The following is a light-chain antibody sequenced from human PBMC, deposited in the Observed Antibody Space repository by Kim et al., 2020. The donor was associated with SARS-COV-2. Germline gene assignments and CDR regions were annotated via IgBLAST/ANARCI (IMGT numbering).Light chain of an antibody. Sequence: DIQMTQSPSSLSASVGDRVTITCRASQSISSYLNWYQQKPGKAPKLLIYAASSLQSGVPSRFSGSGSGTDFTLTISSLQPEDFATYYCQQSYSTPQTCGQGTKLEI. J-gene: IGKJ2*01. CDR3: QQSYSTPQT. CDR1: QSISSY. V-gene: IGKV1-39*01. CDR2: AAS.